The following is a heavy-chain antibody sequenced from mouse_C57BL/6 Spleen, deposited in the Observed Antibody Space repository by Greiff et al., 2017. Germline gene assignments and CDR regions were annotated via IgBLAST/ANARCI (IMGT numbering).Heavy chain of an antibody. CDR3: ARGGGYLYAMDD. CDR2: IDPSDSYT. Sequence: QVQLQQSGAELVRPGTSVKLSCKASGYTFTSYWMHWVKQRPGQGLEWIGVIDPSDSYTNYNQKFKGKATLTVDTSSSTAYMQLSSLTSEDSAVYYCARGGGYLYAMDDWGKGTSVTVSS. D-gene: IGHD2-2*01. J-gene: IGHJ4*01. V-gene: IGHV1-59*01. CDR1: GYTFTSYW.